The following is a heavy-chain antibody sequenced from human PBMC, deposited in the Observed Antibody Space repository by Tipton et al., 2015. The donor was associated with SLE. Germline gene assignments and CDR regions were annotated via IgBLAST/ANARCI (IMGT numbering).Heavy chain of an antibody. V-gene: IGHV5-51*03. CDR3: ARRGDYPALRHSGYYIDV. Sequence: QSGAEVKKPGESLKISCRATGYNFGNHWIAWVRQRPGKGLEWMGTIYPDDSETRYNPSFQGHVTISGDTSINTAYLHWSSLEASDTATYYCARRGDYPALRHSGYYIDVWGSGTTVTVSS. CDR1: GYNFGNHW. J-gene: IGHJ6*03. CDR2: IYPDDSET. D-gene: IGHD3-10*01.